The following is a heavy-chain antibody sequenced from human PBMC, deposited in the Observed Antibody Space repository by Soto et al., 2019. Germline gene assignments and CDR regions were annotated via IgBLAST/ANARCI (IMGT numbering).Heavy chain of an antibody. Sequence: QVQLQQWGAGLLKPSETLSLTCAVYGGSFSGYYWGWIRQPPGKGLEWLGEINHSGSTNYNPSPKSRVTISVDTSKNQFSLKVSSVTAADTAVYYCARGLTYDPYYYYMDVWGEGTTVTVSS. V-gene: IGHV4-34*01. CDR3: ARGLTYDPYYYYMDV. J-gene: IGHJ6*03. CDR2: INHSGST. D-gene: IGHD3-3*01. CDR1: GGSFSGYY.